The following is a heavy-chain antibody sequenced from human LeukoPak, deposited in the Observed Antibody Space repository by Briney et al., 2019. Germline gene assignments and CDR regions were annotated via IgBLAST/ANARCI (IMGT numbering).Heavy chain of an antibody. CDR3: ARASRGHDY. CDR1: GGSISSSY. CDR2: IYYSGNA. D-gene: IGHD3-10*01. J-gene: IGHJ4*02. V-gene: IGHV4-59*01. Sequence: SETLSLTCTVSGGSISSSYWSWIRQPPGKGLEWIGYIYYSGNANYNPSLKSRVTISVDTSKNQFSLKLTSVTAADTAVYYCARASRGHDYWGQGTLVTVSS.